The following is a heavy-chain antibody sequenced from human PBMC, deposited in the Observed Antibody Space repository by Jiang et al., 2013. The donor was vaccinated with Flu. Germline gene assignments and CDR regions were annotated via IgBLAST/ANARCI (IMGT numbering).Heavy chain of an antibody. CDR2: ISYSGSP. CDR1: GGSMTVNH. D-gene: IGHD3-3*02. Sequence: GPGLVKPSETLSLTCTVSGGSMTVNHWSWIRQPPGKGLQWIGSISYSGSPMYNPSLQSRVTISIDTSNNQFFLDLSSVTAADTAIYYCARHLAMDIWGQGTTVTV. CDR3: ARHLAMDI. V-gene: IGHV4-59*08. J-gene: IGHJ6*02.